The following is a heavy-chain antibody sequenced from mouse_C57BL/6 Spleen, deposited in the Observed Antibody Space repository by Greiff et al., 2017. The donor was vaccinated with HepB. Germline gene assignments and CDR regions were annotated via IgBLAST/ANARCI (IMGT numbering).Heavy chain of an antibody. Sequence: QVQLQQPGAELMKPGASVKLSCKATGYTFTGHGLEWIGEILPGSGSTNYNEKFKGKATFTADTSSNTAYMQLSSLTTEDSAIYYCAGNSFDYWGQGTTLTVSS. V-gene: IGHV1-9*01. D-gene: IGHD2-1*01. CDR3: AGNSFDY. CDR1: GYTFTG. CDR2: ILPGSGST. J-gene: IGHJ2*01.